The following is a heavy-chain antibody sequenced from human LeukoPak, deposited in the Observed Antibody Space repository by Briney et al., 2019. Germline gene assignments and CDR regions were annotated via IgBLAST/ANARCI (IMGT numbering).Heavy chain of an antibody. CDR3: IRSYSGPADY. Sequence: GGSLRLSCAASGFTLSGHWMHWVRQAPGEGLVWGSGINPDGSSTSYADSVRGRFTISRDNAKNTVYLQMNSLRGEDTAMYYCIRSYSGPADYWGQGTLVTVSS. V-gene: IGHV3-74*01. J-gene: IGHJ4*02. D-gene: IGHD4-23*01. CDR1: GFTLSGHW. CDR2: INPDGSST.